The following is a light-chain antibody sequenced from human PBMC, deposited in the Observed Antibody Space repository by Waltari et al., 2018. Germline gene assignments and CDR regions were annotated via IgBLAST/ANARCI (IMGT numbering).Light chain of an antibody. Sequence: EIVLTQSPGTLSLSPGERVTLSCRASQSVRSTYLAWYQQKPGQAPRLLIYGASSRATGIQDRFSGSGSGTDFTLIISRLEPEDFAVYHCQQYDGSPWTFGQGTKLESK. J-gene: IGKJ1*01. CDR3: QQYDGSPWT. V-gene: IGKV3-20*01. CDR2: GAS. CDR1: QSVRSTY.